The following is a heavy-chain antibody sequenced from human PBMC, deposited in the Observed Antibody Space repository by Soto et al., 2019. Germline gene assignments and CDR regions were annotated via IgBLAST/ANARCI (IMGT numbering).Heavy chain of an antibody. V-gene: IGHV4-34*01. Sequence: PSATLSLTCAVYGGSFRGYSWTWIRQPPGKGLEWIGEVKHSGSTYYSPSLMSRVTLSIDTSKNQFSLKLSSVTAADTAVYYCARGRQVTPAALFRRAGDFSMDVWGQGTTVTVSS. CDR1: GGSFRGYS. J-gene: IGHJ6*02. D-gene: IGHD2-2*01. CDR3: ARGRQVTPAALFRRAGDFSMDV. CDR2: VKHSGST.